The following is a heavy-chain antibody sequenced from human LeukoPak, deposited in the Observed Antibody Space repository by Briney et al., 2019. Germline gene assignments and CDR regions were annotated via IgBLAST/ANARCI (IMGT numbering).Heavy chain of an antibody. CDR2: ISYDESNK. D-gene: IGHD6-13*01. V-gene: IGHV3-30*04. CDR1: GFTFSTYP. Sequence: GGSLTLSCAASGFTFSTYPMYWVRQAPGRGLEWVAVISYDESNKYYADSVKGRFTVSRDNSKNTLSLQMNSLRAEDTAVYYCVRVRDSSNWYVFDVWGQGTMVTVSS. J-gene: IGHJ3*01. CDR3: VRVRDSSNWYVFDV.